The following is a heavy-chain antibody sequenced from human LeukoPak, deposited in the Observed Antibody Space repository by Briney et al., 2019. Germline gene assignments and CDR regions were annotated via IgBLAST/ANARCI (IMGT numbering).Heavy chain of an antibody. CDR3: AIDSGSGYYDAYYYYGMDV. D-gene: IGHD3-22*01. CDR2: IYTSGST. V-gene: IGHV4-4*07. CDR1: GGSISSYY. J-gene: IGHJ6*02. Sequence: PSETLSLTCTVSGGSISSYYWSWIRQPAGKGLEWIGRIYTSGSTNFNPSLKSRVTMSVDTSKKQFSLKLSSVTAADTAVYYCAIDSGSGYYDAYYYYGMDVWGQGTTVTVSS.